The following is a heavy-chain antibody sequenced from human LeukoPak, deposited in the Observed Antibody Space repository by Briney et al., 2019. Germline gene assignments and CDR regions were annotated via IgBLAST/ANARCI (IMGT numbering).Heavy chain of an antibody. V-gene: IGHV4-39*01. CDR1: GGSISSSSYY. Sequence: KPSETLSLTCTVSGGSISSSSYYWGWIRQPPGKGLGWIGSIYYSGSTYYNPSLKSRVTISVDTSKNQFSLKLSSVTAADTAVYYCARYYYDSSGYYSDYWGQGTLVTVSS. CDR2: IYYSGST. D-gene: IGHD3-22*01. CDR3: ARYYYDSSGYYSDY. J-gene: IGHJ4*02.